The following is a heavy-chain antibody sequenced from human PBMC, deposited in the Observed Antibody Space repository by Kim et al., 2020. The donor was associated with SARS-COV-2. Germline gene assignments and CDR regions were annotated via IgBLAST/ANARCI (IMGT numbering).Heavy chain of an antibody. CDR2: INPNSVGT. CDR1: GYTFTGYH. Sequence: ASVKVSCKASGYTFTGYHMHWVRQAPGQGLEWMGRINPNSVGTNYSQKFQGRVTMTRDTSISTDYMELSRLRSDDTAVYYCARARVYYYASGSSDYFDYWGQGTLVTVSS. V-gene: IGHV1-2*06. D-gene: IGHD3-10*01. J-gene: IGHJ4*02. CDR3: ARARVYYYASGSSDYFDY.